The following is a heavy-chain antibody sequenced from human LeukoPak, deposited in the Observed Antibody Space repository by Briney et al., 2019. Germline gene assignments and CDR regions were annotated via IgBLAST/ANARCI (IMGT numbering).Heavy chain of an antibody. CDR1: GFTFSDYS. V-gene: IGHV3-48*01. Sequence: GGSLRLSCAASGFTFSDYSMNWVRQAPGKGLEWVSYINGHGDATYYADSVEGRFSISRDNDKKSLYVQMDSLRGEDTAVYYCARDLPRGYSSDYWGQGTLVTVSS. CDR3: ARDLPRGYSSDY. D-gene: IGHD5-18*01. J-gene: IGHJ4*02. CDR2: INGHGDAT.